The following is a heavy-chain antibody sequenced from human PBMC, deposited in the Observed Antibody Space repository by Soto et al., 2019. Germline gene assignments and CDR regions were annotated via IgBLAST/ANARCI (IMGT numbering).Heavy chain of an antibody. D-gene: IGHD1-26*01. J-gene: IGHJ3*02. V-gene: IGHV4-59*01. CDR3: AGLSIVGATGGDAFDI. Sequence: SETLSLTCTVSGGSISSYYWSWIRQPPGKGLEWIGYIYYSGSTNYNPSLKSRVTISVDTSKNQFSLKLSSVTAADTAVYYCAGLSIVGATGGDAFDIWGQGTMVTVSS. CDR2: IYYSGST. CDR1: GGSISSYY.